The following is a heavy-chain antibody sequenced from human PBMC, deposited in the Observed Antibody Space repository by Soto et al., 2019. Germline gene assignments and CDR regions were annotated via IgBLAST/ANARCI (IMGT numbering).Heavy chain of an antibody. CDR2: ISGSGGST. J-gene: IGHJ4*02. D-gene: IGHD3-10*01. Sequence: GGSLRLSCAASGFTVSNNYLSWVRQAPGRGLEWVSVISGSGGSTYYADSVKGRFTISRDNSKNTLYLQMNSLRAEDTAVYYCAKGSYYYGSGSYYGPDYWGQGT. CDR1: GFTVSNNY. V-gene: IGHV3-23*01. CDR3: AKGSYYYGSGSYYGPDY.